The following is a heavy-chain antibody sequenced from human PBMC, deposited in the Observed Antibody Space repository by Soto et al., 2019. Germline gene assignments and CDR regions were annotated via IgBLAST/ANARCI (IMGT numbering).Heavy chain of an antibody. Sequence: GASVKVSCKASGYTFTSYGISWVRQAPGQGLEWMGWISAYNGNTNYAKKHQGRVTMTTDTSTSTAYMELRSLSSDDTAVYYCARVNDYGGNYFDPWGQGTLVTVSS. CDR2: ISAYNGNT. V-gene: IGHV1-18*01. CDR1: GYTFTSYG. CDR3: ARVNDYGGNYFDP. J-gene: IGHJ5*02. D-gene: IGHD4-17*01.